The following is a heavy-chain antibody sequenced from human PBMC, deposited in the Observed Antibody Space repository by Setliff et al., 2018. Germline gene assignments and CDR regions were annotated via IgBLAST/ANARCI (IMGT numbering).Heavy chain of an antibody. V-gene: IGHV3-66*01. CDR2: IYSGGST. J-gene: IGHJ4*02. CDR1: GFTVSSNY. D-gene: IGHD1-1*01. CDR3: ARDHNYAYDY. Sequence: GGSLRLSCAASGFTVSSNYMSWVRQAPGKGLEWVSVIYSGGSTYYADSVKGRFTISRDNSKNTLYLQMNSLRAEDAAVYYCARDHNYAYDYWGQGTLVTVSS.